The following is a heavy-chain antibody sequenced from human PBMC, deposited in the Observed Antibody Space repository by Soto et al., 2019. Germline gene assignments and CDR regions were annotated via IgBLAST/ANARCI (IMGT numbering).Heavy chain of an antibody. D-gene: IGHD6-6*01. CDR3: AKSVGYSSSFNWFDP. CDR1: GFTFSSYA. V-gene: IGHV3-23*01. J-gene: IGHJ5*02. CDR2: ISGSGGST. Sequence: GGSLRLSCAASGFTFSSYAVSWVRQAPGKGLEWVSAISGSGGSTYYADSVKGRFTISRDNSKNTLYLQMNSLRAEDTAVYYCAKSVGYSSSFNWFDPWGQGTLVTVSS.